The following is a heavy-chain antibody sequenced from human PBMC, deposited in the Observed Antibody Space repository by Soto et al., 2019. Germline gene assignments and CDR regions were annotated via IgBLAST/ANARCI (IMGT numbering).Heavy chain of an antibody. Sequence: LRLSCAASGFTFTSFAVSWVRQAPGKGLEWVSAISGSGGATYYADSVKGRLTVSRDNSRNTVYLQVDSLRVEDTAVYHCASGEWLSTSYFNFWGQGTLVTVSA. J-gene: IGHJ4*02. D-gene: IGHD3-3*01. V-gene: IGHV3-23*01. CDR2: ISGSGGAT. CDR3: ASGEWLSTSYFNF. CDR1: GFTFTSFA.